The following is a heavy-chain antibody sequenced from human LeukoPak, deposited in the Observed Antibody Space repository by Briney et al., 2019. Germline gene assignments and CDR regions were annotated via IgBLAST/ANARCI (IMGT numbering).Heavy chain of an antibody. CDR2: IYYSGSI. CDR3: ARALGYYDFWSGSSSPSNWFDP. D-gene: IGHD3-3*01. Sequence: SSETLSLTCTVSGGSISSYYWSWIRQPPGKGLEWIGNIYYSGSINYNPSLKSRVTISVDTSKNQFSLILSSVTAADTAVYYCARALGYYDFWSGSSSPSNWFDPWGQGTLVTVSS. CDR1: GGSISSYY. J-gene: IGHJ5*02. V-gene: IGHV4-59*01.